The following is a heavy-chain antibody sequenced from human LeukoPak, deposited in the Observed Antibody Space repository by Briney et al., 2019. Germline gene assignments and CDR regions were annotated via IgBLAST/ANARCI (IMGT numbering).Heavy chain of an antibody. Sequence: SETLSLTCTVSGGSISSSSYYWGWIRQPPGKGLEWIGSIYYSGSTYYNPSLKSRVTISVGTSKNQFSLKLSSVTAADTAVYYCARQSYDSSGYPFDYWGQGTLVTVSS. D-gene: IGHD3-22*01. CDR3: ARQSYDSSGYPFDY. CDR2: IYYSGST. CDR1: GGSISSSSYY. V-gene: IGHV4-39*01. J-gene: IGHJ4*02.